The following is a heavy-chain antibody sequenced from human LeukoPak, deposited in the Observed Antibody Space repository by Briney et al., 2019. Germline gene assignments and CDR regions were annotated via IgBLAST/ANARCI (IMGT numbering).Heavy chain of an antibody. CDR2: INHGGST. V-gene: IGHV4-34*01. CDR3: ARGRGSTSCHFDY. D-gene: IGHD2-2*01. CDR1: GGSFSGYY. J-gene: IGHJ4*02. Sequence: PSETLSLTCAVYGGSFSGYYWSWIRQPPGKGLEWIGEINHGGSTNYNPSLKSRVTISVDTSKNQFSLKLSSVTAADTAVYYCARGRGSTSCHFDYWGQGTLVTVSS.